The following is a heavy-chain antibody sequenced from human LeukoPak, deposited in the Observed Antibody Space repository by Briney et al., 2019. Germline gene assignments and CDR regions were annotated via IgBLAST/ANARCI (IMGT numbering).Heavy chain of an antibody. CDR1: GFTLSSYW. J-gene: IGHJ1*01. V-gene: IGHV3-74*01. CDR3: ARAPSEIGGYYPEYFRH. D-gene: IGHD3-22*01. CDR2: IKSDGRT. Sequence: GGSLRLSCAASGFTLSSYWMHWVRQAPGKGLVWVSRIKSDGRTNHADSVKGRFTISRDNAKNTVSLQMNSLRAEDTGVYYCARAPSEIGGYYPEYFRHWGQGTLVIVSS.